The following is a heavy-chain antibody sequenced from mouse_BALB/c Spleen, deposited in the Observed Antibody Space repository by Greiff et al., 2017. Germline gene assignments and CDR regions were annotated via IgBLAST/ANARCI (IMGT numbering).Heavy chain of an antibody. CDR1: GYTFSSYW. Sequence: QVQLQQSGAELMKPGASVKISCKATGYTFSSYWIEWVKQRPGHGLEWIGEILPGSGSTNYNEKFKGKATFTADTSSNTAYMQLSSLTSEDSAVYYCARRTTMTPYFDYWGQGTTLTVSS. CDR3: ARRTTMTPYFDY. CDR2: ILPGSGST. D-gene: IGHD2-4*01. V-gene: IGHV1-9*01. J-gene: IGHJ2*01.